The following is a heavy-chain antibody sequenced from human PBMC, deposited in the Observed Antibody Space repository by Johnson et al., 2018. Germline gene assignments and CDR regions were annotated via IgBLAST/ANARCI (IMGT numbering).Heavy chain of an antibody. Sequence: VQLVQSGGGLVQPGGSLRLSCAASGFTFSSYAMHWVRQAPGKGLEYVSAISSNGGSTYYANSVKGRFTISRDNSKNSLYLQMNSLRAEDTAVYYCARSIAVAGTDNWFDPWGQGTLVTVSS. CDR2: ISSNGGST. J-gene: IGHJ5*02. CDR1: GFTFSSYA. D-gene: IGHD6-19*01. V-gene: IGHV3-64*01. CDR3: ARSIAVAGTDNWFDP.